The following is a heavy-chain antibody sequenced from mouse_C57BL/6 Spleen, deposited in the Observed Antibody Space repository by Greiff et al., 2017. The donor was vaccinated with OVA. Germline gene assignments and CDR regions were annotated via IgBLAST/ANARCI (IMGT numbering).Heavy chain of an antibody. CDR2: IWWDDDK. J-gene: IGHJ1*03. Sequence: QVTLKESGPGILQPSQTLSLTCSFSGFSLSTFGMGVGWIRQPSGKGLEWLAHIWWDDDKYYNPALKSPPTISKDTSKHRVFLKSANVDTADTATYYCARIERGGYSNWYFDVWGTGTTVTVSS. CDR3: ARIERGGYSNWYFDV. V-gene: IGHV8-8*01. CDR1: GFSLSTFGMG. D-gene: IGHD2-5*01.